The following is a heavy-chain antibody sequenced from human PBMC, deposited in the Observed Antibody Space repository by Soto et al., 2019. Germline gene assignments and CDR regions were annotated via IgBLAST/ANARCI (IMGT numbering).Heavy chain of an antibody. D-gene: IGHD6-6*01. Sequence: PSETLFLTCTVSGGSISSYYWSWIRQPPGKGLEWIGYIYYSGSTNYNPSLKSRVTISVDTSKNQFSLKLSSVTAADTAVYYCARGGAEYSSSFWAPMGMDVWGQGTTVTVSS. CDR1: GGSISSYY. CDR3: ARGGAEYSSSFWAPMGMDV. V-gene: IGHV4-59*01. J-gene: IGHJ6*02. CDR2: IYYSGST.